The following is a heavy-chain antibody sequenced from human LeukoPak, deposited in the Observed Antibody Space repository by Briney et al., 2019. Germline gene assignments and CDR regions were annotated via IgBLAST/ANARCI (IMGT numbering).Heavy chain of an antibody. CDR1: GGSIGSHY. Sequence: SETLSLTCTVSGGSIGSHYWTWIRQTPGKGLEWIGYVYDIGSTKYNPSLKSRVTISVDTSKNQFSLRLSSVTAADTAVYYCARGGVLKSVDYWGQGTLVTVSS. V-gene: IGHV4-59*11. CDR3: ARGGVLKSVDY. D-gene: IGHD3-16*01. CDR2: VYDIGST. J-gene: IGHJ4*02.